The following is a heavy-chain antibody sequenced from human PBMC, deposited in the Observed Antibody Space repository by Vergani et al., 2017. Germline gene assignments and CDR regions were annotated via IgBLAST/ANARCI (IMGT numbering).Heavy chain of an antibody. CDR3: ARLLAVAGPN. CDR1: GGSISSGGYS. D-gene: IGHD6-19*01. V-gene: IGHV4-30-2*01. J-gene: IGHJ4*02. CDR2: IYHSGST. Sequence: QLQLQESGSGLVKPSQTLSLTCAVSGGSISSGGYSWSWVRQPPGKGLEWIGEIYHSGSTNYNPSLKSRVTISVDKSKNQFSLKLSSVTAADTAVYYCARLLAVAGPNWGQGTLVTVSS.